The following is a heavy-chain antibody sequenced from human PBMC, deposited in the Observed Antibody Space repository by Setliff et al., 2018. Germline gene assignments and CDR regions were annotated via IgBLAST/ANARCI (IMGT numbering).Heavy chain of an antibody. J-gene: IGHJ4*02. D-gene: IGHD2-8*01. CDR1: GYKFADYG. CDR3: SRLVRYCTTTTCQRLSGGEY. CDR2: IGVYTGKT. V-gene: IGHV1-18*01. Sequence: GPSVKVSCKASGYKFADYGITWVRQAPGQGLEWMGWIGVYTGKTYYADKFQGRVTMTTDSSTDTAYLELRSLKSDDTAVYYCSRLVRYCTTTTCQRLSGGEYWGQGTLVTVSS.